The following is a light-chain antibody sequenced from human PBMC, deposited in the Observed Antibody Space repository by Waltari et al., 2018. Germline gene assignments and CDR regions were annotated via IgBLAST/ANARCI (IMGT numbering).Light chain of an antibody. CDR2: LVS. CDR1: QSLLHSSGYTF. CDR3: MQARQTPWT. V-gene: IGKV2-28*01. J-gene: IGKJ1*01. Sequence: DIVMTQSPLSLPVSPGEPASISCRSSQSLLHSSGYTFLDWYLQKPGQSPQLLIYLVSNRASGVPDRFSGSGSGTDFTPKISRVEAEDVGVYYCMQARQTPWTFGQGTKVEIE.